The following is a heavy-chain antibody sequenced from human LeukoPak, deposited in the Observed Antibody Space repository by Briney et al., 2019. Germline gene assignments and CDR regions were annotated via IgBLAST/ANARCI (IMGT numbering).Heavy chain of an antibody. D-gene: IGHD6-13*01. V-gene: IGHV3-74*01. J-gene: IGHJ4*02. CDR1: GFTFSSYW. Sequence: GGSLRLSCAASGFTFSSYWMNWVRQAPGKGLVWVSRTNSDGSSTSYADSVKGRFTISRDNAKNTLYLQMNSLRAEDTAVYYCVREQQLGLIAYWGRGTLVTVSS. CDR2: TNSDGSST. CDR3: VREQQLGLIAY.